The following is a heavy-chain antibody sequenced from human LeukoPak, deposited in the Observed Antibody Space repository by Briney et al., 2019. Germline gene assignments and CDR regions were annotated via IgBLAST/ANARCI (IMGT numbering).Heavy chain of an antibody. CDR1: GGTFSSYA. D-gene: IGHD3-22*01. J-gene: IGHJ6*02. Sequence: SVKVSFKASGGTFSSYAISWVRQAPGQGLEWMGGIIPIFGTANYAQKFQGRVTITADESTSTAYMELSSLRSEDTAVYYCVSGYNYYGMDVWGQGTTVTVSS. CDR2: IIPIFGTA. V-gene: IGHV1-69*13. CDR3: VSGYNYYGMDV.